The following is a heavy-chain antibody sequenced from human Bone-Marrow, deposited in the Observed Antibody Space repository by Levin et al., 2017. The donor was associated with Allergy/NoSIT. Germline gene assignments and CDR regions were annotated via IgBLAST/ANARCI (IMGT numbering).Heavy chain of an antibody. J-gene: IGHJ4*02. V-gene: IGHV5-51*01. CDR1: GYNFPVYW. CDR3: TLKFDS. Sequence: GESLKISCQTSGYNFPVYWIGWVRQVPGKGLEWMGLIYPRDSDTRYNPSFQGQITISADTSISTAYLQWHSLKASDSAIYFCTLKFDSWGQGTLLTVSS. CDR2: IYPRDSDT.